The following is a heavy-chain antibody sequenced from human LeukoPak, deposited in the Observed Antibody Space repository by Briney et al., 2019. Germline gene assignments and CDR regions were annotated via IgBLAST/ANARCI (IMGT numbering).Heavy chain of an antibody. J-gene: IGHJ4*02. V-gene: IGHV2-5*02. D-gene: IGHD1-26*01. CDR2: VYWDGDK. Sequence: SGPTLMKPTETLTLTCTFSGFTQSSSHPGMGLIRQPPGNALDCLAVVYWDGDKRYRPSLRDRLTITKDNSKNQVVLTMSDMEPEDTATYYCIHIRGSTPGSTDYWGQGTLVTVST. CDR3: IHIRGSTPGSTDY. CDR1: GFTQSSSHPG.